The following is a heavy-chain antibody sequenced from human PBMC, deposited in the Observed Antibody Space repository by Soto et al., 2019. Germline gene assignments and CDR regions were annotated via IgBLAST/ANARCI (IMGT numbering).Heavy chain of an antibody. Sequence: QITLKESGPTLVKPAQTLTLTCTFSGFSLITSGVGVGWIRQPPGKALEWLALIYWNDDKFYSPSLRSRLTITKDTSKSQVVLTMTNMDPVDTATYYCALRGYCTGDSCYSAWGQGTLVTVSS. CDR2: IYWNDDK. CDR1: GFSLITSGVG. J-gene: IGHJ5*02. D-gene: IGHD2-15*01. V-gene: IGHV2-5*01. CDR3: ALRGYCTGDSCYSA.